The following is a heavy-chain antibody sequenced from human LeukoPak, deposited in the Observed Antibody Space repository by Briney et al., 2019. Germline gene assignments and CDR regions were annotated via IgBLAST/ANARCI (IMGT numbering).Heavy chain of an antibody. CDR1: GYTFTSYG. CDR2: ISAYDGKA. V-gene: IGHV1-18*01. J-gene: IGHJ5*02. CDR3: VRSSGRYSNL. Sequence: GASVKVSCKASGYTFTSYGISWVRQAPGQGLEWMGWISAYDGKAKFDPKVQDRVTLTIDTSATTAFMDLRSLRFDDTAVYYCVRSSGRYSNLWGQGTLVIVSS. D-gene: IGHD1-26*01.